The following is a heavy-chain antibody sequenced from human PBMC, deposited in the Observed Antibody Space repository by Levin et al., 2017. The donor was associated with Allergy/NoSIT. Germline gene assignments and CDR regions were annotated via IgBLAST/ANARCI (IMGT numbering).Heavy chain of an antibody. J-gene: IGHJ4*02. Sequence: GLEWMGWINPNSGGTDYAQKFQGRVTMARDTSISTVYMELSSLRIDDTAVYFCARTWFNSGFDYWGQGALVTVSA. V-gene: IGHV1-2*02. D-gene: IGHD6-25*01. CDR3: ARTWFNSGFDY. CDR2: INPNSGGT.